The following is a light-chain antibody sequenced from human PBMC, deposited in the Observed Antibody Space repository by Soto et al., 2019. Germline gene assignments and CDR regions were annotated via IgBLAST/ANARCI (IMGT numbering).Light chain of an antibody. CDR2: GAS. J-gene: IGKJ4*01. Sequence: IVMTPSPAPLSVSPGERTTPSCRASRSVNIYLAWYQQKPGQAPRLLIFGASSRATGIPARFSGSGSGTEFNLTISSLQSEDFAVYFCQQYDDWLRLTFGGGTKVDIK. CDR1: RSVNIY. CDR3: QQYDDWLRLT. V-gene: IGKV3D-15*01.